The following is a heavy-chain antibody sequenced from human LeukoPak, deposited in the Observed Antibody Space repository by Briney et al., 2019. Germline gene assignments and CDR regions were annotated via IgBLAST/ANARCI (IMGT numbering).Heavy chain of an antibody. D-gene: IGHD6-19*01. J-gene: IGHJ4*02. Sequence: GGSLRLSCAASGFTFSSYAMSWVRQAPGKGLEWVSAISGSGGSTYYADSVKGRFTISRDNSKNTLYPQMNSLRAEDTAVYYCARPPYSSGWYSGYWGQGTLVTVSS. CDR1: GFTFSSYA. CDR2: ISGSGGST. V-gene: IGHV3-23*01. CDR3: ARPPYSSGWYSGY.